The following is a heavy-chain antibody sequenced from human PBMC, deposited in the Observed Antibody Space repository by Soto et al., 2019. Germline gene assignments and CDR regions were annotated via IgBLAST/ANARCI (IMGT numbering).Heavy chain of an antibody. CDR1: GSSFNSGSFS. CDR2: VFHGGAT. Sequence: QMQLRQSGSGLVEPTQTLSLTCAVSGSSFNSGSFSWGWIRQPPGKGLEWVGTVFHGGATRNNPYLKSRVTMSADRSHNQCSLTLSSVTAADTAVYDCARALVGGWGSDPPGYYHGMDVCGQGTTVPV. D-gene: IGHD2-21*01. V-gene: IGHV4-30-2*01. CDR3: ARALVGGWGSDPPGYYHGMDV. J-gene: IGHJ6*02.